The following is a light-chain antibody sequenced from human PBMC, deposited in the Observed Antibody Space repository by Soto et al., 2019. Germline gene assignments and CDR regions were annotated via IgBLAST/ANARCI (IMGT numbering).Light chain of an antibody. V-gene: IGKV3-20*01. J-gene: IGKJ1*01. CDR1: QSVSSSY. CDR3: QQYGSSLPWT. CDR2: GAS. Sequence: EIVLTQSPGTLSLSPGERATLSCRASQSVSSSYLAWYQQKPGQAPRILIYGASSRATGITDRFSGSGSGTDFTLTISRLEPEDFAVYYCQQYGSSLPWTFGQGTKVDIK.